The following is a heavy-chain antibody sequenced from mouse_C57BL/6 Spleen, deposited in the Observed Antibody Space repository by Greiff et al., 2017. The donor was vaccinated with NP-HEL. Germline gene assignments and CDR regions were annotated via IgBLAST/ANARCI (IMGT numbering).Heavy chain of an antibody. CDR2: INPNNGGT. D-gene: IGHD3-2*02. CDR3: ARQDSSGYYYAMDY. V-gene: IGHV1-26*01. CDR1: GYTFTDYY. Sequence: VQLQQSGPELVKPGASVKISCKASGYTFTDYYMNWVKQSHGKSLEWIGDINPNNGGTSYNQKFKGKATLTVDKSSSTAYMELRSLTSEDSAVYYCARQDSSGYYYAMDYWGQGTSVTVSS. J-gene: IGHJ4*01.